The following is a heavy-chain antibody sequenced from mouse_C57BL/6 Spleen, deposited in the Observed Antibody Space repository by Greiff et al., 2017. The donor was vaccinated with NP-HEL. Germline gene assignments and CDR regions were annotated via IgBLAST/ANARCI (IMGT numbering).Heavy chain of an antibody. CDR1: GYTFTDYY. V-gene: IGHV1-26*01. CDR3: ANGNHYFDY. D-gene: IGHD2-1*01. CDR2: INPNNGGT. J-gene: IGHJ2*01. Sequence: EVQLQQSGPELVKPGASVKISCKASGYTFTDYYMNWVKQSHGKSLEWIGDINPNNGGTSYNQKFKGKATLTVDKSSSTAYMELRSLTSEDSSVYYCANGNHYFDYWGHGTTLTVSS.